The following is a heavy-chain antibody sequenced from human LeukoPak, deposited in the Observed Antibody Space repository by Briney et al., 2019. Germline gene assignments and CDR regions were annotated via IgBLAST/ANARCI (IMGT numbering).Heavy chain of an antibody. D-gene: IGHD1-26*01. CDR2: IYPGDSDT. V-gene: IGHV5-51*01. CDR1: GYSFTNYW. J-gene: IGHJ4*02. Sequence: GESLKISCKGSGYSFTNYWIAWVRQMPGEGLEWMGIIYPGDSDTRHSPSFQGQVTTSADKSISTAYLQWSSLKASDTAMYYCARRGSGSYDFDYWGQGTLVTVSS. CDR3: ARRGSGSYDFDY.